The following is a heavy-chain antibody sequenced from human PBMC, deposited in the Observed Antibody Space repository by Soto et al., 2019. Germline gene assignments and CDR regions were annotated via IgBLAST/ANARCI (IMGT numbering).Heavy chain of an antibody. J-gene: IGHJ4*02. CDR1: GFTFSSYG. D-gene: IGHD2-15*01. Sequence: SGGSLRLSCAASGFTFSSYGMHWVRQAPGKGLEWVAVISYDGSNKYYADSVKGRFTISRDNSKNTLYLQMNSLRAEDTAVYYCAKDSDCSGGSCYSWPGYWGQGTLVTVSS. CDR2: ISYDGSNK. CDR3: AKDSDCSGGSCYSWPGY. V-gene: IGHV3-30*18.